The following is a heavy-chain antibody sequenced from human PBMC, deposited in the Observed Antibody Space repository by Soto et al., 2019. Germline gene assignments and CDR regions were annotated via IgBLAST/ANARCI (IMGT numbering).Heavy chain of an antibody. J-gene: IGHJ6*02. Sequence: QVQLVESGGGVAQPGRSLRLSCTVSGFTFSGHAMHWVRQAPGKGLEWVTHIWYDGSNKYYADSVKGRFTISRDNSKNTLYLHMNSLRVEETAVYYCERDGHWLAPYALDVWDQGTSVTVSS. CDR3: ERDGHWLAPYALDV. CDR1: GFTFSGHA. V-gene: IGHV3-33*01. CDR2: IWYDGSNK. D-gene: IGHD6-19*01.